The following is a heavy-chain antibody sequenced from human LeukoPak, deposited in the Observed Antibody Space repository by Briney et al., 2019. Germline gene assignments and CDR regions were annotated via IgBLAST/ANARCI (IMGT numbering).Heavy chain of an antibody. CDR3: ARQTGSGLFTLP. J-gene: IGHJ4*02. CDR1: GVSISSSNSY. D-gene: IGHD3/OR15-3a*01. Sequence: SETLSLTCTVSGVSISSSNSYWGWIRQPPGKGLEWIGSIYYTGNTYYNASLKSRVTISVDTSKNQISLRLTSVTATDTAMYYCARQTGSGLFTLPGGQGTLVTVSS. V-gene: IGHV4-39*01. CDR2: IYYTGNT.